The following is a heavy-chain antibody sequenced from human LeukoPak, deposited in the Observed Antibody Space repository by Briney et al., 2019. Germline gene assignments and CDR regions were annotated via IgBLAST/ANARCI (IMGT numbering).Heavy chain of an antibody. CDR2: INHSGST. CDR3: ARLPLVGKPFDY. Sequence: SETLSLTCAVYGGSFSGYYWSWIRQPPGKGLEWIGEINHSGSTNYNPSLKSRVTISVDTSKNQFSLKLSSVTAADTAVYYCARLPLVGKPFDYWGQGTLVTVSS. D-gene: IGHD2-8*02. CDR1: GGSFSGYY. J-gene: IGHJ4*02. V-gene: IGHV4-34*01.